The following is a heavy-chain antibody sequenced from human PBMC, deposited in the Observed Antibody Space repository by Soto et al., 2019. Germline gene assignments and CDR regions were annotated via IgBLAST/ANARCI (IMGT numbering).Heavy chain of an antibody. V-gene: IGHV3-23*01. CDR1: GFTFSSYA. CDR3: AKGCFDSLGGDYFDY. CDR2: ISGSGGST. J-gene: IGHJ4*02. D-gene: IGHD3-9*01. Sequence: EVQLLESGGGLVQPGGSLRLSCAASGFTFSSYAMSWVGQAPGKGLEWVSAISGSGGSTYYADSVKGRFTISRDNSKNTLYLQMNSLRAEDTAVYYSAKGCFDSLGGDYFDYSGQGTLVTVSS.